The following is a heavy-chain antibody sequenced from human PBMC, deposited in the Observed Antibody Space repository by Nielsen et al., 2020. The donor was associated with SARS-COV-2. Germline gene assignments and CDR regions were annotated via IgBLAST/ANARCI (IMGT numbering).Heavy chain of an antibody. J-gene: IGHJ4*02. D-gene: IGHD1-14*01. Sequence: GESLKISCAASEFTFTNFGMSWVRQAPGKGLEWVSANSGSGGSTYYADSVKGRFTISRDNSKNTLSLQMNGLRAEDTAVYYCAKTTGGVDYWGQGTLVTVSS. CDR2: NSGSGGST. CDR3: AKTTGGVDY. V-gene: IGHV3-23*01. CDR1: EFTFTNFG.